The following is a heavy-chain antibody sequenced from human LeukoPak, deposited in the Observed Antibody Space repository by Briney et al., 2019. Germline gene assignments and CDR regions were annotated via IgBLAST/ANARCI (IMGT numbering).Heavy chain of an antibody. CDR3: AKFGADYEMAG. Sequence: PETLSLTCAVFVGSVSGYYWTSVRQPPGQGVEWIGQIYYTSKVDYNTSLQSPITQSLDTSNHLTPLRISSTTGSDAGVYYCAKFGADYEMAGWGQGTTVTVSS. CDR2: IYYTSKV. CDR1: VGSVSGYY. D-gene: IGHD3-16*01. J-gene: IGHJ6*02. V-gene: IGHV4-59*02.